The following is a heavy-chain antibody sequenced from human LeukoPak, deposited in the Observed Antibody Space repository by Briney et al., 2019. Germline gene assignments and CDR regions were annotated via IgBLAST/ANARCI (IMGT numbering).Heavy chain of an antibody. D-gene: IGHD5-18*01. CDR1: GFTFSSYA. CDR3: AREVYSYGYFDY. J-gene: IGHJ4*02. V-gene: IGHV3-30-3*01. Sequence: PGRSLRLSCAASGFTFSSYAMRWIRQAPGKGLEWVAVISYDGSNKYYADSVKGRFTISRDNSKNTLYLQMNSLRAEDTAVYYCAREVYSYGYFDYWGQGTLVTVSS. CDR2: ISYDGSNK.